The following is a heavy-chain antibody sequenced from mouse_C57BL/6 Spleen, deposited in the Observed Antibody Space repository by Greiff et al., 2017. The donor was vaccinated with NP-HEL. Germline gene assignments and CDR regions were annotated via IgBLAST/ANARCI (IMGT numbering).Heavy chain of an antibody. D-gene: IGHD1-1*01. V-gene: IGHV1-74*01. J-gene: IGHJ3*01. Sequence: QVQLKQPGAELVKPGASVKVSCKASGYTFTSYWMHWVKQRPGQGLEWIGRIHPSDSDTNYNQKFKGKATLTVDKSSSTAYMQLSSLTSEDSAVYYYAIAGYPYCSSSCVAYWGQGTLVTVSA. CDR2: IHPSDSDT. CDR1: GYTFTSYW. CDR3: AIAGYPYCSSSCVAY.